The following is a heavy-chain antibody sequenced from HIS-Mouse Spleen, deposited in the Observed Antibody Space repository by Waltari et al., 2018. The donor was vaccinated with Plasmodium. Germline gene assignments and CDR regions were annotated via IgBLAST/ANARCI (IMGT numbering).Heavy chain of an antibody. CDR2: IYYSGST. CDR1: GGSISSSSYS. D-gene: IGHD3-22*01. CDR3: ARDRRYYYDSSGYYYYFDY. J-gene: IGHJ4*02. V-gene: IGHV4-39*07. Sequence: QLQLQESGPGLVKPSETLSLTCTVSGGSISSSSYSWGWVRQHPGKGLEWIGSIYYSGSTYYNPSLKSLVTISVDTSKNQFSLKLSSVTAADTAVYYCARDRRYYYDSSGYYYYFDYWGQGTLVTVSS.